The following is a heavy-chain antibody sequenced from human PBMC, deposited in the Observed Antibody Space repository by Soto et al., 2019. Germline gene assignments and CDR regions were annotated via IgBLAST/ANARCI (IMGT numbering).Heavy chain of an antibody. CDR1: GFTFSSYW. CDR3: ASRDLTMVRGVYYYYGMDV. D-gene: IGHD3-10*01. Sequence: EVQLVESGGGLVQPGGSLRLSCAASGFTFSSYWMSWVRQAPGKGLEWVANIKQDGSEKYYVDSVKGRFTISRDNAKNSLYLQMNSLRAEDTAVYYCASRDLTMVRGVYYYYGMDVWGQGTTVTVSS. V-gene: IGHV3-7*05. J-gene: IGHJ6*02. CDR2: IKQDGSEK.